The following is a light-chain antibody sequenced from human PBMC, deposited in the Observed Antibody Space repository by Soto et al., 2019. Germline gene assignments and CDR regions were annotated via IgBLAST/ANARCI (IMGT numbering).Light chain of an antibody. CDR3: QSYDSSLSGWV. CDR2: GNS. CDR1: SSNIGAGYD. V-gene: IGLV1-40*01. Sequence: QSVLTQPPSVSGAPGQRVTISCTGSSSNIGAGYDVHWYQQLPGTAPKLLIYGNSNRPSGVPDRFSGSKSGTSASLALTGLQAEDEADYYCQSYDSSLSGWVFGTGTKLTVL. J-gene: IGLJ1*01.